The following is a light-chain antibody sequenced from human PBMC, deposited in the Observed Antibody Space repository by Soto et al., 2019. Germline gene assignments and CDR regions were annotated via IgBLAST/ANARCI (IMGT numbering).Light chain of an antibody. V-gene: IGLV2-23*03. CDR1: SSDVGSYNL. CDR3: CSYAGSSTF. Sequence: QSVLTQPASVSFSPGQSITISCTGTSSDVGSYNLVSWYQQHPGKAPKLMIYEGSKRPSGVSNRFSGSKSGNTASLTISGLQAEDEADYYCCSYAGSSTFFGTGTKVTVL. J-gene: IGLJ1*01. CDR2: EGS.